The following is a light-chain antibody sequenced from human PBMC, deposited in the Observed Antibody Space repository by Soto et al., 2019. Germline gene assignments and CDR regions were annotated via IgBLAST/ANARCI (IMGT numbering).Light chain of an antibody. Sequence: EIVLTQSPGTLSLSPGERATLSCRASQSVSNNYLAWYQQKPGQAPRLLIYGATTRATATPARFSGSGSGTEFTLTISSLQSDDFAVYYCQQYNDWPTFGPGTKVDIK. CDR3: QQYNDWPT. J-gene: IGKJ3*01. CDR2: GAT. V-gene: IGKV3-15*01. CDR1: QSVSNN.